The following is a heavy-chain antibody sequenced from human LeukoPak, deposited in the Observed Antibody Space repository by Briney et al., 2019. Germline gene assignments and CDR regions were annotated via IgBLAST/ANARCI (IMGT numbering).Heavy chain of an antibody. D-gene: IGHD4-23*01. CDR1: GFTFSSYA. CDR3: AKDLSGGTGAPDY. CDR2: ISGSGGST. J-gene: IGHJ4*02. Sequence: GGSLRLSCAASGFTFSSYAMSWVRQAPGKGLECVSAISGSGGSTYYADSVKGRFTISRDNSKNTLYLQMNSLRAEDTAVYYCAKDLSGGTGAPDYWGQGTLVTVSS. V-gene: IGHV3-23*01.